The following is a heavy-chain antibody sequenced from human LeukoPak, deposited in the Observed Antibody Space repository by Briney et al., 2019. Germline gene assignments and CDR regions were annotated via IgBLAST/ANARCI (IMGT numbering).Heavy chain of an antibody. CDR2: IIQDESEK. V-gene: IGHV3-7*01. CDR1: VFTFSSYW. D-gene: IGHD1-26*01. Sequence: GGALRLSCAASVFTFSSYWMSWGRQAPGKGLEWGANIIQDESEKYYVDSVKGRFTISRDNAKDSLYLQVNNLRAEDTAVYYCARQQHSGSYGYFDYWGQGTLVSVSS. CDR3: ARQQHSGSYGYFDY. J-gene: IGHJ4*02.